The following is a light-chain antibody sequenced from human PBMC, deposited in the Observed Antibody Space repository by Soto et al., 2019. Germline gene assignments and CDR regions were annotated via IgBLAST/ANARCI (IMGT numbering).Light chain of an antibody. Sequence: DIVMTQSPLSLPVTPGEPASISCRSSQSLLHSNGDNYFDWYLQKPGQSPQLLIYLGSNRASGVPDRFSGSGSGTDFTLKISRVEAEDVGIYYCMQTLQTPWTFGQGTKVDIK. CDR2: LGS. CDR3: MQTLQTPWT. CDR1: QSLLHSNGDNY. J-gene: IGKJ1*01. V-gene: IGKV2-28*01.